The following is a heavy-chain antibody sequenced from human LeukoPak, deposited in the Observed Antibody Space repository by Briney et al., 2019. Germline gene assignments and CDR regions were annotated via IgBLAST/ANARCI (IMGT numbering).Heavy chain of an antibody. V-gene: IGHV4-39*01. CDR1: GGSISSSSYY. CDR2: IYYSGST. J-gene: IGHJ5*02. D-gene: IGHD1-26*01. Sequence: PSETLSLTCTVSGGSISSSSYYWGWIRQPPGKGLEWIGSIYYSGSTYYNPSLKSRVTISVDTSKNQFSLKLSSVTAADTAVYYCARHPERKIRSAVWDWELLLNWFDPWGQGTLATVSS. CDR3: ARHPERKIRSAVWDWELLLNWFDP.